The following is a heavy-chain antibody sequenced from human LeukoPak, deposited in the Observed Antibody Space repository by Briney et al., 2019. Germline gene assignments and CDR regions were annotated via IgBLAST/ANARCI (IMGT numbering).Heavy chain of an antibody. J-gene: IGHJ4*02. CDR3: ERSSYGGYYDSSGYYGY. Sequence: PSETLSLTCTVSGGSISSYYWSWIRQPPGKGLEWIGYIYYIGSTNYNPSLKSRVTISVATSKNQFSLKLSSVTAADTAVYYCERSSYGGYYDSSGYYGYWGQGTLVTVSS. V-gene: IGHV4-59*08. CDR2: IYYIGST. CDR1: GGSISSYY. D-gene: IGHD3-22*01.